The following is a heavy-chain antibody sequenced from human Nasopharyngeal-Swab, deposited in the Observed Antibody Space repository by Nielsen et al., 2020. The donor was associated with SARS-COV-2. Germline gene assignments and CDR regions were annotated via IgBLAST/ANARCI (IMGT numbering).Heavy chain of an antibody. CDR2: VSHSGST. CDR3: ARGDLVVVPSPMLGLGPIFYYFYLDV. Sequence: SETLSLTCAVSGVSVSSSAYWTWVRQSPGKGLEWIGEVSHSGSTNYNPSLKSRVTLSMDRSKSQFSLRLTSVYAADTAVYFCARGDLVVVPSPMLGLGPIFYYFYLDVWGKGTTVIVSS. J-gene: IGHJ6*03. D-gene: IGHD2-2*01. V-gene: IGHV4-4*02. CDR1: GVSVSSSAY.